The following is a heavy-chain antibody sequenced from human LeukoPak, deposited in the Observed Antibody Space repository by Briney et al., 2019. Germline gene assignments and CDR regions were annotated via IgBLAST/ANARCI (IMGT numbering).Heavy chain of an antibody. V-gene: IGHV4-61*02. D-gene: IGHD5-18*01. CDR2: IYTSGST. CDR3: ARDRGYSYAFDY. J-gene: IGHJ4*02. CDR1: GGSISSGSFY. Sequence: SETLSLTCTVSGGSISSGSFYWSWIRQPAGKGLEWIGRIYTSGSTNYNPSLKSRVTMSVDTSKNQFSLKLSSVTAADTAVYYCARDRGYSYAFDYWGQGTLVTVSS.